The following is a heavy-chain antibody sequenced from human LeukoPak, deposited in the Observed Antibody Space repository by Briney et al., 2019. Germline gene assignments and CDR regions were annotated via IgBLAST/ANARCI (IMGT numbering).Heavy chain of an antibody. D-gene: IGHD2-2*01. V-gene: IGHV4-34*01. Sequence: SETLSLTCAVYGGSFSGYYWSWIRQPPGKGMEWVGEINHSGSTNYNPSIKSRLTISVDTSKNQFSLKLSSVTAADTAVYYCASCLGYCSSTSPRWGPGTLVTVSS. CDR1: GGSFSGYY. CDR2: INHSGST. CDR3: ASCLGYCSSTSPR. J-gene: IGHJ4*02.